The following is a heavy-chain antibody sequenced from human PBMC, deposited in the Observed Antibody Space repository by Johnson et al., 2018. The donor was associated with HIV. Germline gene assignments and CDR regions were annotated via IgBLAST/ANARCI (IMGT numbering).Heavy chain of an antibody. V-gene: IGHV3-20*04. Sequence: VQLVESGGGVVQPGRSLRLSCAASGFPFSSYAMHWVRQAPGKGLEWVSGINWNGGSTGYADSVKGRFTISRDNAKNSLYLQMNSLRAGDTAVYYCARDGGFVGAFDIWGQGTMVTVSS. J-gene: IGHJ3*02. D-gene: IGHD3-16*01. CDR2: INWNGGST. CDR3: ARDGGFVGAFDI. CDR1: GFPFSSYA.